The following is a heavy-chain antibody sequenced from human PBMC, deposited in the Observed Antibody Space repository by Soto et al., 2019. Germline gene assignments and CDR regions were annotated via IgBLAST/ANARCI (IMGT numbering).Heavy chain of an antibody. J-gene: IGHJ4*02. CDR3: AKEGASSWYFFDY. V-gene: IGHV3-23*01. CDR1: GFTSSNYA. D-gene: IGHD6-13*01. Sequence: PGGSLRLSCAASGFTSSNYAMHWVRQAPGKGLEWVSTISGSGGGAYYADSVKGRFTISRDNSKNTLYLQMNSLRAEDTAIYYCAKEGASSWYFFDYWGQGTLVTVSS. CDR2: ISGSGGGA.